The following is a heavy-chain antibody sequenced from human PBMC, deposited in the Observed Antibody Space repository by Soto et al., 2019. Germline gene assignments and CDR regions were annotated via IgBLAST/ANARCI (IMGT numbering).Heavy chain of an antibody. CDR2: ISYDGSNK. J-gene: IGHJ5*02. D-gene: IGHD2-15*01. CDR3: AKGFFAQELGYCSGGSCYSVGFDP. V-gene: IGHV3-30*18. Sequence: GGSLRLSCAASGFTFSSYGMHWVRQAPGKGLEWVAVISYDGSNKYYADSVKGRFTISRDNSKNTLYLQMNSLRAEDTAVYYCAKGFFAQELGYCSGGSCYSVGFDPWGQGTLVTVSS. CDR1: GFTFSSYG.